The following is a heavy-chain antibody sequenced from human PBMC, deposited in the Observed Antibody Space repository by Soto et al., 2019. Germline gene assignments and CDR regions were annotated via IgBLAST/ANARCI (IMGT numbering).Heavy chain of an antibody. D-gene: IGHD6-19*01. CDR1: GFTFSSYA. CDR2: ISYDGSNT. V-gene: IGHV3-30-3*01. Sequence: QVQLVESGGGVVQPGTSLRLSCAASGFTFSSYAMHWVRQAPGKGLEWVAVISYDGSNTYYADSVKGRFTISRDNSKNSLYLQMNSLRADDTAVYYCARAYSSGWSYNFDYWGQGTLVTVSS. CDR3: ARAYSSGWSYNFDY. J-gene: IGHJ4*02.